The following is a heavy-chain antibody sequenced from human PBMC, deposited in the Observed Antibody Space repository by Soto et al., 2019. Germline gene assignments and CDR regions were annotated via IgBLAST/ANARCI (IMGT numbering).Heavy chain of an antibody. CDR2: IYYTRNT. V-gene: IGHV4-59*01. CDR1: GGSISGYY. CDR3: GRGGASSKWLSP. D-gene: IGHD5-12*01. J-gene: IGHJ5*02. Sequence: KTWGTLSLTCTVSGGSISGYYWSWIRQPPGKGLEWIGYIYYTRNTIYNPSLNSRVTMSVDTSKNQFSLHLNYVTAADTAVYYSGRGGASSKWLSPWGQGTLVTVSS.